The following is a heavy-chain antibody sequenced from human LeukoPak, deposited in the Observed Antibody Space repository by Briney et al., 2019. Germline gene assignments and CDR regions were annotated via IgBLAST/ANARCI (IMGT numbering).Heavy chain of an antibody. CDR2: IKQDGSKE. V-gene: IGHV3-7*01. J-gene: IGHJ4*02. Sequence: GGSLRLSCAASGLTFSNYWMSWVRQAPGKGLEWVADIKQDGSKEYYVDSVKGRFTVSRDNAKNSLFLQMNSLRAEDSAVYYCAALWDGGYWGQGTLVTVSS. CDR3: AALWDGGY. CDR1: GLTFSNYW. D-gene: IGHD3-16*01.